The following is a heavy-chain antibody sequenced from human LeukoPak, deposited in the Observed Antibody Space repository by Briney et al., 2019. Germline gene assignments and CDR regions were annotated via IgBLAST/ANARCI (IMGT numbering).Heavy chain of an antibody. J-gene: IGHJ4*02. CDR3: ANEIRPNDY. CDR2: ISISGGTT. CDR1: GGTFSNHA. D-gene: IGHD4-17*01. Sequence: SCKASGGTFSNHAMSWVRQAPGKGLEWVSSISISGGTTYYADSVKGRFTISRENSKSTLYLQMNNLRADDTAVYYCANEIRPNDYWGQGTLVTVSS. V-gene: IGHV3-23*01.